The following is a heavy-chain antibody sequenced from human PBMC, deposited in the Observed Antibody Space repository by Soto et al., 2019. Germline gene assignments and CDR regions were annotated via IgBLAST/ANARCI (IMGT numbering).Heavy chain of an antibody. J-gene: IGHJ6*03. CDR1: GFTVSTNY. V-gene: IGHV3-66*01. Sequence: EVQLVESGGGLVQPGGSLRLSCAASGFTVSTNYMSWVRQAPGKGLEWVSLIQSGGSTYYAGSVEGSFTITRDNSENKMFLQMNSLRAEDTAIYYCTSVDVYCDGGGCCGGPMDVGGKGTTVTVS. CDR3: TSVDVYCDGGGCCGGPMDV. D-gene: IGHD2-15*01. CDR2: IQSGGST.